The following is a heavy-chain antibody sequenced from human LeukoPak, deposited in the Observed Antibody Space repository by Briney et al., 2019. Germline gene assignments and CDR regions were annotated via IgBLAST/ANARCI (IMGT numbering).Heavy chain of an antibody. J-gene: IGHJ4*02. Sequence: PSETLSLTCTVSGGSISSYYWSWIRQPPGKGLEWIGYIYTSGSTNYNPSLKSRVTISVDTSKNQFSLKLSSVTAADTAVYYCARVSSGWYYFDYWGQGTLVTVSS. CDR3: ARVSSGWYYFDY. V-gene: IGHV4-4*09. CDR2: IYTSGST. D-gene: IGHD6-19*01. CDR1: GGSISSYY.